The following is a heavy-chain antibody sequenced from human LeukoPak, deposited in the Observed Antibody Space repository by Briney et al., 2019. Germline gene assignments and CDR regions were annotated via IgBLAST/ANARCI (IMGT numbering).Heavy chain of an antibody. D-gene: IGHD3-22*01. V-gene: IGHV4-59*01. CDR2: IYYSGST. CDR1: GGSISSYY. CDR3: ATTSDSSGLGDAFDI. Sequence: PSETLSITCTVSGGSISSYYSSWIRQPPGKGLEWIGYIYYSGSTNYNPSLKSRVTISVDTSKNQFSLKLSSVTAADTAVYYCATTSDSSGLGDAFDIWGQGTMVTVSS. J-gene: IGHJ3*02.